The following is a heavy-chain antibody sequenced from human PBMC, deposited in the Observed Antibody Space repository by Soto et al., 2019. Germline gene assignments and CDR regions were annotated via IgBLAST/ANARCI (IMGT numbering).Heavy chain of an antibody. D-gene: IGHD3-3*01. Sequence: QLQLQESGPGLVKPSETLSLTCTVSGGSISSSSYYWGWIRQPPGKGLEWIGSIYYSGSTYYNPSLTSRVTISVDTSKNQFSLKLSSVTAADTAVYYCARVLEDFWSPWLAYWGQGTLVTVSS. J-gene: IGHJ4*02. CDR2: IYYSGST. CDR1: GGSISSSSYY. CDR3: ARVLEDFWSPWLAY. V-gene: IGHV4-39*01.